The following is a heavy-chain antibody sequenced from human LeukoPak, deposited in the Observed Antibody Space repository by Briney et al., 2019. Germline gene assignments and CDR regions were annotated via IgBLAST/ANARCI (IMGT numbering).Heavy chain of an antibody. Sequence: GSLRLSCAASGFTFSSYWMHWVRQAPGKGLEWVAFIRYDGSNKYYADSVKGRFTISRDNSKNTLYLQMNSLRAEDTAVYYCAKGVYYYDSSGYYYPSGADYWGQGTLVTVSS. V-gene: IGHV3-30*02. J-gene: IGHJ4*02. CDR1: GFTFSSYW. D-gene: IGHD3-22*01. CDR3: AKGVYYYDSSGYYYPSGADY. CDR2: IRYDGSNK.